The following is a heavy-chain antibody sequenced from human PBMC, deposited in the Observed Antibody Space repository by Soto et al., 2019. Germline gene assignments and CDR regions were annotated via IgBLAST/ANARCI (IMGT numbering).Heavy chain of an antibody. CDR2: IYYSGST. CDR3: ASRLDTYYFDY. Sequence: PSETLSLTCTVSGGSISSYYWSWIRQPPGKGLEWIGYIYYSGSTNYNPSLKSRVTISVDTSKNQFSLYLQMNSLRDEDTAVYYCASRLDTYYFDYWGQGTLVTVSS. J-gene: IGHJ4*02. V-gene: IGHV4-59*12. CDR1: GGSISSYY. D-gene: IGHD5-18*01.